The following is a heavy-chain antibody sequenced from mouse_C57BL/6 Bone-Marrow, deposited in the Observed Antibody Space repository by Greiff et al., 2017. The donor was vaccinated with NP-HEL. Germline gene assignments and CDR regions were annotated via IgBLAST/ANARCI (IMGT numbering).Heavy chain of an antibody. CDR1: GFTFSSYA. CDR3: ARAPVYYFDY. V-gene: IGHV5-4*01. Sequence: EVHLVESGGGLVKPGGSLKLSCAASGFTFSSYAMSWVRQPPEKRLEWVATISDGGSSTYYPDNVKGRFTISRDNAKNNLYLQMSHLKSEDTAMYYCARAPVYYFDYWGQGTTLTVSS. CDR2: ISDGGSST. J-gene: IGHJ2*01.